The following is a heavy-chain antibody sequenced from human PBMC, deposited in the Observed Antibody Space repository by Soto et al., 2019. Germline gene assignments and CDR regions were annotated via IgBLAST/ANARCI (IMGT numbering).Heavy chain of an antibody. V-gene: IGHV3-30-3*01. D-gene: IGHD6-13*01. CDR1: GFTFSSYA. J-gene: IGHJ1*01. CDR3: AKEGSMGWD. CDR2: ISYDGSNK. Sequence: GGSLRLSCAASGFTFSSYAMHWARQAPGKGLEWVAVISYDGSNKYYADSVKGRFTISRDNSKNTLYLQMNSLRAEDTAVYYCAKEGSMGWDWGLWTLVTVAS.